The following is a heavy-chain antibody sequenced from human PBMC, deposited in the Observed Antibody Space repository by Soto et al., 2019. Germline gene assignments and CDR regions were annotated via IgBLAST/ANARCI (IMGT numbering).Heavy chain of an antibody. J-gene: IGHJ1*01. Sequence: ASVKVSCKASGYTFTSYYMHWVRQAPGQGLEWMGIINPSGGSTSYAQKFQGRVTMTRDTSTSTVYMELSSLRSDDTAVYYCAWYYDSSGYYPEYFQHWGQGTLVTVSS. CDR2: INPSGGST. V-gene: IGHV1-46*01. CDR1: GYTFTSYY. D-gene: IGHD3-22*01. CDR3: AWYYDSSGYYPEYFQH.